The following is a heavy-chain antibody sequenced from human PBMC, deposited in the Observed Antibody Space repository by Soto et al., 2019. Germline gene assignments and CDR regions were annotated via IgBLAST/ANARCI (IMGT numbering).Heavy chain of an antibody. J-gene: IGHJ4*02. CDR1: GFTFSSYA. V-gene: IGHV3-21*01. D-gene: IGHD6-19*01. CDR3: ARDLALAGNY. CDR2: ISSTSSYT. Sequence: PGGSLRLSCAASGFTFSSYAMNWVRQTQERGLEWVSSISSTSSYTHYADSVTGRFTISRDNANNSLFLQMNSLRAEDTAVYYCARDLALAGNYWGQGALVTVSS.